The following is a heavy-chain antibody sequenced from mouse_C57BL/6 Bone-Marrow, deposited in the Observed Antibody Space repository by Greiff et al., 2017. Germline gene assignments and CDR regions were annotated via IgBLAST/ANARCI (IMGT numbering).Heavy chain of an antibody. D-gene: IGHD1-1*01. Sequence: QVHVKQSGAELARPGASVKMSCKASGYTFTSYTMHWVKQRPGQGLEWIGYINPSSGYTKYNQKFKDKATLTADKSSSTAYMQLSSLTSEDSAVXYCAKSYYGSRFAYWGQGTLVTVSA. CDR1: GYTFTSYT. CDR3: AKSYYGSRFAY. V-gene: IGHV1-4*01. CDR2: INPSSGYT. J-gene: IGHJ3*01.